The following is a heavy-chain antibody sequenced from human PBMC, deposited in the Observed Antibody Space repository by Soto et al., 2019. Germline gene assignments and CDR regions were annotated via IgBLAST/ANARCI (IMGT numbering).Heavy chain of an antibody. J-gene: IGHJ4*02. Sequence: EVQLLESGGGLVQPGGSLRLSCAASGFNFRNYAMCWVRQAPGKGLEWVSCISGSGVSTNYEDSVKGRFNISRDNSKNTLYVQMNNLRAEDTAAYYCAKGVDTAMNTGGRPLDSWGQGTLVTVSS. D-gene: IGHD5-18*01. CDR1: GFNFRNYA. CDR2: ISGSGVST. V-gene: IGHV3-23*01. CDR3: AKGVDTAMNTGGRPLDS.